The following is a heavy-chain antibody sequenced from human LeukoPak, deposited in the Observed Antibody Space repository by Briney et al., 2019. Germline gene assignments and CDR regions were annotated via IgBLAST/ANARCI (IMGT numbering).Heavy chain of an antibody. CDR2: IKQDGSEI. J-gene: IGHJ3*02. Sequence: GGSLRLSCAASGFTFSSYWMSWVRQAPGKGLEWVANIKQDGSEIYYVDSVKGRFTISRDNAKNSLYLRMNSLRAEDTAVYYCARAYYYDSSGDDAFDIWGQGTMVTVSS. CDR1: GFTFSSYW. V-gene: IGHV3-7*01. CDR3: ARAYYYDSSGDDAFDI. D-gene: IGHD3-22*01.